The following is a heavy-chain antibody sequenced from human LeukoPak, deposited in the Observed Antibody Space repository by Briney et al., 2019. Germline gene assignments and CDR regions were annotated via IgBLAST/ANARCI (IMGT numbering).Heavy chain of an antibody. V-gene: IGHV4-38-2*02. CDR2: IYHSGST. CDR3: ARANYDSSGYFLFDY. Sequence: SETLSLTCTVSGYSISSGYYWGWIRQPPGKGLEWIGSIYHSGSTYYNPSLKSRVTISVDTSKNQFSLKLSSVTAADTAVYYCARANYDSSGYFLFDYWGQGTLVTVSS. CDR1: GYSISSGYY. J-gene: IGHJ4*02. D-gene: IGHD3-22*01.